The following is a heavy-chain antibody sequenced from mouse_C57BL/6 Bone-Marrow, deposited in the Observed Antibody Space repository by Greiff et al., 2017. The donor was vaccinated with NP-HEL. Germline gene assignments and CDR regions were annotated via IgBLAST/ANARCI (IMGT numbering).Heavy chain of an antibody. CDR3: AITLTGTLEGYFDV. J-gene: IGHJ1*03. D-gene: IGHD4-1*01. Sequence: QVQLKQPGAELVKPGASVKVSCKASGYTFTSYWMHWVKQRPGQGLEWIGRIHPSDSDTNYNQKFKGKATLTVDKSSSTAYMQLSSLTSEDSAVYYCAITLTGTLEGYFDVWGTGTTVTVSS. CDR1: GYTFTSYW. CDR2: IHPSDSDT. V-gene: IGHV1-74*01.